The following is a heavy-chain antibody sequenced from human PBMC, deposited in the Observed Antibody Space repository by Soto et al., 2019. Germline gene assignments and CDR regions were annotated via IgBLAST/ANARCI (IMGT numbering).Heavy chain of an antibody. V-gene: IGHV1-18*01. CDR3: ARDGNGYWDDY. CDR1: GYTFTNYG. J-gene: IGHJ4*02. D-gene: IGHD3-22*01. CDR2: INAYNGDT. Sequence: QVQLVQSGAEVKKPGASVKVSCKASGYTFTNYGVSWVRQAPGPGREWMGWINAYNGDTNFAQKVQDRDTMTTDTSTNIAYMELRSLRSDDTAVYYCARDGNGYWDDYWGQGTLVTVSS.